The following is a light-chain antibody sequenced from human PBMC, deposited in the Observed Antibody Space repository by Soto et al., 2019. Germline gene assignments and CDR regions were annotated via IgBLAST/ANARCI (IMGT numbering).Light chain of an antibody. Sequence: VMTQSPSTLSVSPGERVTLSCRSSQSVADNLAWYQQKPGQAPRLLIYGASTRATGIPARFSGSGSGTEFTLTISSLQSEDFAVYYCQQYNNLITFGQGTRLEIK. V-gene: IGKV3-15*01. J-gene: IGKJ5*01. CDR1: QSVADN. CDR3: QQYNNLIT. CDR2: GAS.